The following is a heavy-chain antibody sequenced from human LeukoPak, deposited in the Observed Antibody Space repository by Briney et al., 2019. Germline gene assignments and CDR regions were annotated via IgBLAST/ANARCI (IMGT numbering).Heavy chain of an antibody. J-gene: IGHJ5*02. D-gene: IGHD6-19*01. V-gene: IGHV3-30*02. Sequence: PGGSLRLSCTASGFTFNNNGMHWVRQAPGKGLEWVAFIRYDGIYKYYADSVKGRLTILRDKSKTTLFLQMDSLRAEDTAVYYCAKDPEKGLAVARLEHWGQGTLVTVSS. CDR2: IRYDGIYK. CDR3: AKDPEKGLAVARLEH. CDR1: GFTFNNNG.